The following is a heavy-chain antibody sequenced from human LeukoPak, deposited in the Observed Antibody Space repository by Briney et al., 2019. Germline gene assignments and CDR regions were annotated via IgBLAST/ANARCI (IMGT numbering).Heavy chain of an antibody. D-gene: IGHD3-3*01. J-gene: IGHJ5*02. CDR1: GYTFTGYY. Sequence: GASVKVSCKASGYTFTGYYMHWVRQAPGQGLEWMGWISAYNGNTNYAQKLQGRVTMTTDTSTSTAYMELRSLRSDDTAVYYCARVDRPEYYDFWSGYYTGNWFDPWGQGTLVTVSS. CDR2: ISAYNGNT. CDR3: ARVDRPEYYDFWSGYYTGNWFDP. V-gene: IGHV1-18*04.